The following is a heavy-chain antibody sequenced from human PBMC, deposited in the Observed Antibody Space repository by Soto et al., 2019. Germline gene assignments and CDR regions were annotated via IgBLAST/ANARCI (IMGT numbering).Heavy chain of an antibody. CDR1: GDSVSSNSAA. D-gene: IGHD2-2*02. V-gene: IGHV6-1*01. CDR2: TYYRSKWYN. CDR3: ARVYCSSTSCYIFNWSDP. J-gene: IGHJ5*02. Sequence: PSQTLSLTCAISGDSVSSNSAAWNWIRQSPSRGLEWLGRTYYRSKWYNDYAVSVKSRITINPDTSKNQFSLQLNSVTPEDTAVCYCARVYCSSTSCYIFNWSDPWGQGTLVTVSS.